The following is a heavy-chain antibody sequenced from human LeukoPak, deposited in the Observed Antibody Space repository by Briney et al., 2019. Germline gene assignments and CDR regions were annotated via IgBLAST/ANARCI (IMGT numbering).Heavy chain of an antibody. V-gene: IGHV4-39*01. CDR2: IYYSGST. CDR3: ARQVVAANWFDP. Sequence: PGGSLRLSCAASGFTFSSYWMHWVRQAPGKGLVWIGSIYYSGSTCYNPSLKSRVTISVDTSKNQFSLKLSSVTAADTAVYYCARQVVAANWFDPWGQGTLVTVSS. CDR1: GFTFSSYW. D-gene: IGHD2-15*01. J-gene: IGHJ5*02.